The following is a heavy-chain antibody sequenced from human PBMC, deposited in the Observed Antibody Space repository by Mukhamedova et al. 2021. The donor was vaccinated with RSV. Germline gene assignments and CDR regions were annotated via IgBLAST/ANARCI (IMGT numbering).Heavy chain of an antibody. V-gene: IGHV3-15*01. CDR3: TTNGNF. Sequence: TFSDAWMNWVRQAPGKGLEWVGRIKSRMHGGTSDYTAPVRGRFTISRDDSKNTLFLQMNNLKTEDTAVYFCTTNGNFWGQGTLV. CDR1: TFSDAW. J-gene: IGHJ4*02. CDR2: IKSRMHGGTS. D-gene: IGHD1-1*01.